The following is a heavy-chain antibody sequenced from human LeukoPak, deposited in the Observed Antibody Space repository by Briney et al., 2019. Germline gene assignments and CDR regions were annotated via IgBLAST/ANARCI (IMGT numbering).Heavy chain of an antibody. CDR2: VSGSGGST. Sequence: GGSLRLSCVVSGITLANYGMSWVRQAPGKGLEWVAGVSGSGGSTNYADSVKGRFTISRDNPKNTLYLQMNSLRAEDTAVYFCAKRGVVIRVILVGFHREAYYFDSWGQGALVTVSS. CDR1: GITLANYG. J-gene: IGHJ4*02. V-gene: IGHV3-23*01. D-gene: IGHD3-22*01. CDR3: AKRGVVIRVILVGFHREAYYFDS.